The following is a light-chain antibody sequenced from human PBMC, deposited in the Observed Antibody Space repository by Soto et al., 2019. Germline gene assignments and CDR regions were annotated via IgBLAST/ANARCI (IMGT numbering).Light chain of an antibody. J-gene: IGKJ4*01. CDR2: AAS. V-gene: IGKV1-39*01. CDR1: QSLRNF. Sequence: DIQMTQSASSLSAPVGDSVTITCRASQSLRNFLNWYQQKPGKAPKPLIYAASTLQSGVPSRFSGSGSGTDFTLTINSLQPEDFATYYCQQSYTTLRTFGGGTKVDI. CDR3: QQSYTTLRT.